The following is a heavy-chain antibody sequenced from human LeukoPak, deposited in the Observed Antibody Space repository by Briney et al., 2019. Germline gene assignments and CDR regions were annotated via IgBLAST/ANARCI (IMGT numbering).Heavy chain of an antibody. CDR3: ARDPETTVTTYYFDY. CDR1: GYTFTSYY. Sequence: ASVKVSCKASGYTFTSYYMHWVRQAPGQGLEWMGIINPSGGSTSYAQKFQGRVTMTRDMSTSTVYMELSSLRSEDTAVYYCARDPETTVTTYYFDYWGQGTLVTVSS. CDR2: INPSGGST. V-gene: IGHV1-46*01. D-gene: IGHD4-17*01. J-gene: IGHJ4*02.